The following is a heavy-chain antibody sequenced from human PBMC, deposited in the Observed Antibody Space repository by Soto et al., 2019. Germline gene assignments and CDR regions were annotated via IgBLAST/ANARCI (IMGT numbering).Heavy chain of an antibody. CDR2: ISYDGSNK. J-gene: IGHJ4*02. CDR1: GFTFSSYG. Sequence: LRLSCAASGFTFSSYGMHWVRQAPGKGLEWVAVISYDGSNKYYADSVKGRFTISRDNSKNTLYLQMNSLRAEDTAVYYCAKDATRDYNFDYWGQGTLVTVSS. CDR3: AKDATRDYNFDY. D-gene: IGHD4-4*01. V-gene: IGHV3-30*18.